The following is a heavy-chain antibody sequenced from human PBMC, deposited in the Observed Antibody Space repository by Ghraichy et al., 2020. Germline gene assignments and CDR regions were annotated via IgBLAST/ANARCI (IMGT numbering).Heavy chain of an antibody. V-gene: IGHV3-21*01. J-gene: IGHJ6*03. CDR3: ARGYCSSSRCYEYNYYYYMDV. CDR1: GFTFSSYT. CDR2: ISSVSTYK. Sequence: GGSLRLSCAASGFTFSSYTINWVRQAPGKGLEWVSSISSVSTYKHYADSVKGRFTISRDNAKNSLYLQMNSLRAEDTAVYYCARGYCSSSRCYEYNYYYYMDVWGKGTTVTVSS. D-gene: IGHD2-2*01.